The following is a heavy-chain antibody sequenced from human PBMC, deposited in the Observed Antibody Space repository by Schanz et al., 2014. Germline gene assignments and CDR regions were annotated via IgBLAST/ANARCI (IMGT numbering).Heavy chain of an antibody. CDR3: AKGRFGELSAFDI. D-gene: IGHD3-10*01. J-gene: IGHJ3*02. V-gene: IGHV3-66*01. CDR1: GFSVGNKY. CDR2: IYIGGNT. Sequence: EVQLVESGGGLVQPGGSLRLSCAASGFSVGNKYMNWVRQAPGKGLEWVSFIYIGGNTYYADSVKSRFTISRDNSKNTLYLQMNSLRAEDTAVYYCAKGRFGELSAFDIWGQGTMVTVSS.